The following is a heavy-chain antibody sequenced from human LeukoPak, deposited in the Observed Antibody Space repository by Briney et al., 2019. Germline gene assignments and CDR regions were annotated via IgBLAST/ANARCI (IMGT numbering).Heavy chain of an antibody. CDR3: AAGTTVTDDNWFDP. CDR1: GFTFSSYW. V-gene: IGHV3-74*01. CDR2: INSDGSST. Sequence: GGSLRLSCAASGFTFSSYWMHWVRQAPGKGMGWVSRINSDGSSTSYADSVKGRFTISRDNAKNTLYLQMNSLRAEDTAVYYCAAGTTVTDDNWFDPWGQGTLVTVSS. D-gene: IGHD4-4*01. J-gene: IGHJ5*02.